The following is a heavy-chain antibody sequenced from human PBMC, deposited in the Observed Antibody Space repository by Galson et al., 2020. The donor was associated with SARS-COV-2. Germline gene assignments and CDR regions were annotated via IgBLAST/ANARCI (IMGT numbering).Heavy chain of an antibody. V-gene: IGHV4-39*01. CDR2: IYYSGST. CDR3: ARVGYTSGWYLMDV. Sequence: SETLSLTCTVSGGSISSSSYYWGWIRQPPGKGLEWIGSIYYSGSTYYNPSLKSRVTISVDTSKNQFSLKLSSVTAADTAVYYCARVGYTSGWYLMDVWGQGTTVTVSS. D-gene: IGHD6-19*01. J-gene: IGHJ6*02. CDR1: GGSISSSSYY.